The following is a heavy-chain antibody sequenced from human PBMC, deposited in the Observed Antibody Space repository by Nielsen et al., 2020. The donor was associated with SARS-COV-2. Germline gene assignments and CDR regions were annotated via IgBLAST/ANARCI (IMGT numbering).Heavy chain of an antibody. V-gene: IGHV1-46*01. D-gene: IGHD2-2*01. CDR1: EYTFTSYY. J-gene: IGHJ4*02. CDR3: ARDGLKVVVPAATYFDY. Sequence: ASVKVSCKASEYTFTSYYMHWVRQAPGQGLEWMGIINPSGGSTSYAQKFQGRVTMTRDTSTSTVYMELSSLRSEDTAVYYCARDGLKVVVPAATYFDYWGQGTLVTVSS. CDR2: INPSGGST.